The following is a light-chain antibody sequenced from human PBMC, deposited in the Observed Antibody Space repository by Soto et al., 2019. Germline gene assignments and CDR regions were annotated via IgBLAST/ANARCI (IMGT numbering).Light chain of an antibody. CDR3: NSYTSSSTFV. J-gene: IGLJ1*01. V-gene: IGLV2-14*01. CDR2: EVS. Sequence: QSALTQPASVSGSPGQSITISCTGTSSDVGGYNYVSWYQQHPGKAPKLMIYEVSNRPSGVSNRFSCSRSGNTASLTISGLQAEDEAEYYCNSYTSSSTFVFGTGTKLTVL. CDR1: SSDVGGYNY.